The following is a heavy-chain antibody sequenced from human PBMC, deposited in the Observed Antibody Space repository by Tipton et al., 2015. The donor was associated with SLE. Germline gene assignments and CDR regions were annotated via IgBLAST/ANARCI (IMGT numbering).Heavy chain of an antibody. V-gene: IGHV4-59*13. CDR1: DDSITTDY. Sequence: TLSLTCTVSDDSITTDYWTWIRQPPGKGLEYIGYVSYSGVTNSNPSLQSRVTMSIDASKKQVSLRLSSVTAADTAVYYCARGGEVVVGAIVFWGQGTLVTVSS. CDR3: ARGGEVVVGAIVF. D-gene: IGHD2-15*01. CDR2: VSYSGVT. J-gene: IGHJ4*02.